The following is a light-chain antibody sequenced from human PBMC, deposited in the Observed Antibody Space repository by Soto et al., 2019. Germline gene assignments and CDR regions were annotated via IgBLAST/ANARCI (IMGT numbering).Light chain of an antibody. CDR1: QSLLHSNGYKF. V-gene: IGKV2-28*01. Sequence: DIVMTQSPLSLPVMPGEPASISCRSSQSLLHSNGYKFLDWYLQRPGQSPQLLIYLGSNRASGVPDRFSGSGSGTDFTLKISRVEAEDVGVYYCMQPLQSWTFGQGTKVDIK. CDR2: LGS. J-gene: IGKJ1*01. CDR3: MQPLQSWT.